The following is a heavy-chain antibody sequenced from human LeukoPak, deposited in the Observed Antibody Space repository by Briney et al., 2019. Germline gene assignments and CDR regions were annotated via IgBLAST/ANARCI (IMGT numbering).Heavy chain of an antibody. CDR1: GFTSDDYG. D-gene: IGHD1-1*01. CDR3: ARDGTGTDYYYYMDV. V-gene: IGHV3-20*04. J-gene: IGHJ6*03. Sequence: GGSLRLSCAASGFTSDDYGMSWVRQAPGKGLEWVSGINWNGGSTGYADSVKGRFTISRDNAKNSLYLQMNSLRAEDTAVYYCARDGTGTDYYYYMDVWGKGTTVTISS. CDR2: INWNGGST.